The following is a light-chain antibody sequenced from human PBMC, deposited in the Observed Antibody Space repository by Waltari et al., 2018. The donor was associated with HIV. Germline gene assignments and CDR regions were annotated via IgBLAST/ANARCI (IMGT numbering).Light chain of an antibody. CDR2: GAS. CDR1: QYIGNF. CDR3: QQYHTYPPYT. J-gene: IGKJ2*01. V-gene: IGKV1-8*01. Sequence: AVRMTQSPSSLSASPGDRVTITCRASQYIGNFLAWYQHKPGKAPKLLIYGASTLQSGVPSRFSGSGSGTDFTLTISSLQSEDFAIYFCQQYHTYPPYTFGPGTKVE.